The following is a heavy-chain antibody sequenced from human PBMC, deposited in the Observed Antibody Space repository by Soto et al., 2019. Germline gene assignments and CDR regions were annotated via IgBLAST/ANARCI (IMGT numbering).Heavy chain of an antibody. D-gene: IGHD2-21*02. V-gene: IGHV4-4*02. CDR2: VYHTGDT. CDR3: AREIVTAGGNNYFDP. Sequence: SETLSLTCGVSGGTVASSHWWSWVRQSPGGGLEWIGNVYHTGDTNFNPSLQSRVTISVDKSNNQFSLRLNSLTAADTAVYFCAREIVTAGGNNYFDPWGPGTLVTVS. CDR1: GGTVASSHW. J-gene: IGHJ5*02.